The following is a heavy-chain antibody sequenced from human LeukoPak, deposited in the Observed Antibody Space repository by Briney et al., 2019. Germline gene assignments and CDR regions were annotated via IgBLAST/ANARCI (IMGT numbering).Heavy chain of an antibody. CDR1: GFMFSSYG. V-gene: IGHV3-30*02. CDR2: TRSDESDK. CDR3: GKHDSASDY. J-gene: IGHJ4*02. Sequence: PGGSLRLSCVTSGFMFSSYGMHWVRQAPGKGLEWVAFTRSDESDKYYRDSVKGRFTISRDNSKNTLYLQMNSLRAEDTAVYYCGKHDSASDYWGQGTLVTVSS. D-gene: IGHD1-26*01.